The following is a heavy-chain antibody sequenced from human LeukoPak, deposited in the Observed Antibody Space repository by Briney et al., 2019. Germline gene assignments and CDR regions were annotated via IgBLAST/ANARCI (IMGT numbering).Heavy chain of an antibody. D-gene: IGHD3-22*01. J-gene: IGHJ4*02. CDR2: IYYSGST. CDR3: ARVTLYYYDSSGYQDY. Sequence: SETLSLTCTVSGGSISSSSYYWGWIRQPPGKGLEWIGSIYYSGSTYYNPSLKSRVTISVDTSKNQFSLKLSSVTAADTAVYYCARVTLYYYDSSGYQDYWGQGTLVTVSS. V-gene: IGHV4-39*07. CDR1: GGSISSSSYY.